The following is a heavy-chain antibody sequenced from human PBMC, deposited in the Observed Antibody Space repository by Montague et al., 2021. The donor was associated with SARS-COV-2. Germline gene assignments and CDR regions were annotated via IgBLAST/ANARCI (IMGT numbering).Heavy chain of an antibody. Sequence: LRLSCAASGFTFSNYDMNWVRQAPGKGPEWISYISTSAYTTSYAGSVKGRFTTSRDNGKNSLYLQMSSLRVEDTAVYYCTRDYRSIVGDGLDIWGQGTKVTVSS. D-gene: IGHD3-16*02. J-gene: IGHJ3*02. CDR1: GFTFSNYD. CDR3: TRDYRSIVGDGLDI. CDR2: ISTSAYTT. V-gene: IGHV3-48*03.